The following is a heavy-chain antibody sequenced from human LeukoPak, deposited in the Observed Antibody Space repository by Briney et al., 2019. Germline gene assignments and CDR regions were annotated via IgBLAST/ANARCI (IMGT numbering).Heavy chain of an antibody. J-gene: IGHJ4*02. D-gene: IGHD3-22*01. CDR2: ISSSSSYI. Sequence: GGSLRLSCAASGFTLSSHSMNWVRQAPGKGLEWVSSISSSSSYIYYADSVKGRFTISRDNAKNSLYLQMNSLRAEDTAVYYCAKAGPMKLQHYFDYWGQGTLVTVSS. CDR3: AKAGPMKLQHYFDY. CDR1: GFTLSSHS. V-gene: IGHV3-21*01.